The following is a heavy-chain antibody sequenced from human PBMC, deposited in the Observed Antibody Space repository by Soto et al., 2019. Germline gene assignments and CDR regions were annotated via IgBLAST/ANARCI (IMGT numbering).Heavy chain of an antibody. J-gene: IGHJ5*02. CDR1: GGSISSSNW. Sequence: PSETLPLTCAVSGGSISSSNWWSWVRQPPGKGLEWIGEIYHSGSTNYNPSLKSRVTISVDKSKNQFSLKLSSVTAADTAVYYCARGGLYSGYVHPNWFDPWGQGTLVTVSS. V-gene: IGHV4-4*02. CDR2: IYHSGST. D-gene: IGHD5-12*01. CDR3: ARGGLYSGYVHPNWFDP.